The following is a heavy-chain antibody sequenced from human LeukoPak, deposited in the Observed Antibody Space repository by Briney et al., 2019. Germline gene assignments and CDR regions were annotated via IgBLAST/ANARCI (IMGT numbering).Heavy chain of an antibody. D-gene: IGHD1-26*01. Sequence: GGSLRLSCAVSRFIVNTYYMSWVRQAPGKGLEWVSIIYSDGSTYYADSVKGRFTISRDTSKNTLFLQMNSLRAEDTAVYYCARIYSGSHYSWGQGTLVTVSS. CDR3: ARIYSGSHYS. CDR1: RFIVNTYY. J-gene: IGHJ4*02. V-gene: IGHV3-53*01. CDR2: IYSDGST.